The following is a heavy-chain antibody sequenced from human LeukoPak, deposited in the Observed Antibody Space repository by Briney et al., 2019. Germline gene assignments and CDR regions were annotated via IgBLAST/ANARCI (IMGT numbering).Heavy chain of an antibody. V-gene: IGHV3-21*01. CDR3: ARDPGASHRYGMDV. Sequence: GGSLRLSCAASKFTFSDYSMNWVRQAPGKGLEWVSSISSSSNYIYYADSVKGRFTISRDNAKNSLYLQMNSLRAEDTAVYYCARDPGASHRYGMDVWGQGTTVTVSS. D-gene: IGHD3-10*01. CDR1: KFTFSDYS. J-gene: IGHJ6*02. CDR2: ISSSSNYI.